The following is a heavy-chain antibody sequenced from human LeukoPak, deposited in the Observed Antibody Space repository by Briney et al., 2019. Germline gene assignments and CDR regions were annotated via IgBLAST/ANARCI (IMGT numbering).Heavy chain of an antibody. D-gene: IGHD2-2*01. Sequence: ASVKVSCKASGYSFTAYYINWVRQAPGQRLEWMGWLNPNSGGTNYAQKFQGRVTMTRDTSISTAYMEVSRLRSDDTAVYYCARAKSQDCSIVNCQEWFDPWGQGTLVTVSS. J-gene: IGHJ5*02. CDR1: GYSFTAYY. V-gene: IGHV1-2*02. CDR2: LNPNSGGT. CDR3: ARAKSQDCSIVNCQEWFDP.